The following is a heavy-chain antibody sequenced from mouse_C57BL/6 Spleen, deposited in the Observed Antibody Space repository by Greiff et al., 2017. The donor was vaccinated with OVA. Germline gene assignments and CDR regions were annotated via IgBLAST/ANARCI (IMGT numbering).Heavy chain of an antibody. CDR1: GYSFTGYY. CDR3: ARGRIDYLAWFAY. D-gene: IGHD2-4*01. V-gene: IGHV1-42*01. Sequence: EVKLQESGPELVKPGASVKISCKASGYSFTGYYMNWVKQSPEKSLEWIGEINPSTGGTTYNQKFKAKATLTVDKSSSTAYMQLKSLTSEDSAVYYCARGRIDYLAWFAYWGQGTLVTVSA. CDR2: INPSTGGT. J-gene: IGHJ3*01.